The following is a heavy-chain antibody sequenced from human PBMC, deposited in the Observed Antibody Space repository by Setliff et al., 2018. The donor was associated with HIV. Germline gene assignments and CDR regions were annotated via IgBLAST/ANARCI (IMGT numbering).Heavy chain of an antibody. Sequence: SETLSLTCTVSGGSIIDSRYFWSWIRQPAGKGLEWIGHIYTSGSTNYNPSVKSRVTMSVDTSKNQFSLKLSSVTAADTAVYYCVRASDLNYYGMDVWGQGTTVTVSS. J-gene: IGHJ6*02. CDR2: IYTSGST. CDR3: VRASDLNYYGMDV. V-gene: IGHV4-61*09. CDR1: GGSIIDSRYF.